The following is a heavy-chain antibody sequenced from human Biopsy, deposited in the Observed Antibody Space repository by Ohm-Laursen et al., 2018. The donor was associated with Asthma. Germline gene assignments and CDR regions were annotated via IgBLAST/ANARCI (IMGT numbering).Heavy chain of an antibody. V-gene: IGHV1-69*13. D-gene: IGHD6-19*01. J-gene: IGHJ6*02. CDR2: IMTVFGTT. CDR1: GGTFSNFA. Sequence: GATVKISCKAPGGTFSNFAISWVRQAPGQGLEWLGGIMTVFGTTNYAQKFQGRVTITADESTSTAYMEVTSLRSEAAAIYYCARCQVGYSSGWSLLLKKIYYSGMDVWGQGTAVTVSS. CDR3: ARCQVGYSSGWSLLLKKIYYSGMDV.